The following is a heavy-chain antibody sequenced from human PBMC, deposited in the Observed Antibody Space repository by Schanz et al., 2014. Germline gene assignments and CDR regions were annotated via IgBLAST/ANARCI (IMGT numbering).Heavy chain of an antibody. D-gene: IGHD2-21*01. J-gene: IGHJ4*02. Sequence: QVQLVQSGDEVKKPGASVKVSCKASGYTFTSYSMHWVRQAPRQGLEWMGIINLSGGSTNNAQKFQGRLTMTRDTSTSTVYMELSSLTSEDTAVHYCARGRGCYDYWGQGTLVTVSS. V-gene: IGHV1-46*01. CDR2: INLSGGST. CDR1: GYTFTSYS. CDR3: ARGRGCYDY.